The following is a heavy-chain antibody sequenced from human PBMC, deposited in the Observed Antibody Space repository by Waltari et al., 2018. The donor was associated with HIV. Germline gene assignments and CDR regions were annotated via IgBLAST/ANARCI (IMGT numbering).Heavy chain of an antibody. CDR3: ARGLQMTSYASGNWVWEQMLWRYFLDL. D-gene: IGHD3-9*01. CDR2: VVPGGNV. Sequence: QAQLQQWGTGLLKPSEALSLTCAVYGASFNDYYWTWIRQSPGKGLEWLGEVVPGGNVNVLPSRRRRLARSTDASKNQFSLNLTSVAATDKAVYFCARGLQMTSYASGNWVWEQMLWRYFLDLWGQGTRV. CDR1: GASFNDYY. V-gene: IGHV4-34*01. J-gene: IGHJ5*02.